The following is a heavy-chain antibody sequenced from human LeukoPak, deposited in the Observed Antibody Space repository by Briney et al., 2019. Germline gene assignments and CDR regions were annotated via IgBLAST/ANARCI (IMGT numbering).Heavy chain of an antibody. CDR1: GYSISSGYY. V-gene: IGHV4-38-2*01. CDR3: ARQRGILTGPRGAFDI. CDR2: IYHSGST. D-gene: IGHD3-9*01. J-gene: IGHJ3*02. Sequence: PSGTLSLTCAVSGYSISSGYYWGWIRQPPGKGLEWIGSIYHSGSTYYNPSLKSRVTISVDTSKNQFSLKLSSVTAADTAVYYCARQRGILTGPRGAFDIWGQGTMVTVSS.